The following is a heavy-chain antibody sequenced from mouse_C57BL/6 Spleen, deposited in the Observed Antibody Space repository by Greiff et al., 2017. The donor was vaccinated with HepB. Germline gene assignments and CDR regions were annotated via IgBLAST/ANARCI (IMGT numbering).Heavy chain of an antibody. CDR2: IDPSDSYT. V-gene: IGHV1-50*01. D-gene: IGHD4-1*01. J-gene: IGHJ3*01. CDR1: GYTFTSYW. CDR3: ARRETGAAY. Sequence: QVHVKQPGAELVKPGASVKLSCKASGYTFTSYWMQWVKQRPGQGLEWIGEIDPSDSYTNYNQKFKGKATLTVDTSSSTAYMQLSSLTSEDSAVYYCARRETGAAYWGQGTLVTVSA.